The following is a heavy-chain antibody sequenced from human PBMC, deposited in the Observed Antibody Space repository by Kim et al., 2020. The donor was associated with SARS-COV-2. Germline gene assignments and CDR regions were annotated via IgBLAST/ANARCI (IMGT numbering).Heavy chain of an antibody. J-gene: IGHJ3*01. Sequence: GGSLRLSCGASGFTFSNSAMHWVRQASGKGLEWVGRIRGSGNGYSTAYIESVRGRFSIARDDSSNTAYLQINSTKTADTAVYDCTRLRGRTIAFWVAVDV. CDR3: TRLRGRTIAFWVAVDV. CDR1: GFTFSNSA. D-gene: IGHD2-15*01. V-gene: IGHV3-73*01. CDR2: IRGSGNGYST.